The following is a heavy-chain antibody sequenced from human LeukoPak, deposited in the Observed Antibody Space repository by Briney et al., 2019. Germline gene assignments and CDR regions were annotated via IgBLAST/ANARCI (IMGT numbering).Heavy chain of an antibody. D-gene: IGHD5-24*01. V-gene: IGHV4-59*08. J-gene: IGHJ4*02. CDR2: IYYSGST. CDR1: AGSISSYY. Sequence: SETLSLTCTVSAGSISSYYWSRIRQPPGKGLEWIGYIYYSGSTNYKPSLKSRVTISVDTSKNQFSLELSSVTAADTAVYYCARHPYGRDGYSHFDYWGQGTLVTVSS. CDR3: ARHPYGRDGYSHFDY.